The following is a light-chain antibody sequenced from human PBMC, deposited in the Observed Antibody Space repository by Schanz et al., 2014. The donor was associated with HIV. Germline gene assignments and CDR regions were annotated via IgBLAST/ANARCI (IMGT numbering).Light chain of an antibody. V-gene: IGLV2-8*01. J-gene: IGLJ2*01. CDR1: ISDVGGYNY. Sequence: QSALTQPPSASGSPGQSVTISCTGTISDVGGYNYVSWYQRHPDKAPKLMIYEVNKRPSGVPDRFSGSKSGNTASLTVSGLQTDDEGDYYCSSYTTNRTVTFGGGTKLTVL. CDR2: EVN. CDR3: SSYTTNRTVT.